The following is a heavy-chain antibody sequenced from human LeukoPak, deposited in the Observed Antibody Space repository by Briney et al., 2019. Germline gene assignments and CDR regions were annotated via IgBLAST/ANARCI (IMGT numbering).Heavy chain of an antibody. V-gene: IGHV1-2*02. Sequence: ASVNVSCKASGYTFTGYYMHWVRQAPGQGLEWMGWINPNSGGTNYAQKFQGRVTMTRDTSISTAYMELSRLRSDDTAVYYCARGYCSSSCSFDPWGQGTLVTVSS. CDR1: GYTFTGYY. D-gene: IGHD2-2*01. J-gene: IGHJ5*02. CDR2: INPNSGGT. CDR3: ARGYCSSSCSFDP.